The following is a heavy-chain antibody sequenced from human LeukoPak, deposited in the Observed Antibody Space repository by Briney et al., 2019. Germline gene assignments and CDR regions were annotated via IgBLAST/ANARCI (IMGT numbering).Heavy chain of an antibody. CDR1: GGSISSYY. J-gene: IGHJ6*03. D-gene: IGHD3-22*01. Sequence: PSETLSLTCTVSGGSISSYYWSWIRQPAGKGLEWIGRIYTSGSTNYNPSLKSRVTISVDTSKNQFSLKLSSVTAADTAVYYCARVGQNYYDSSGYYPKSYHYYYMDVWGKGATVTISS. CDR3: ARVGQNYYDSSGYYPKSYHYYYMDV. V-gene: IGHV4-4*07. CDR2: IYTSGST.